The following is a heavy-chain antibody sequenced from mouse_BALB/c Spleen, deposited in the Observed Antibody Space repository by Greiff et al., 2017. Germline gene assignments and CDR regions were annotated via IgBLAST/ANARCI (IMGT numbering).Heavy chain of an antibody. Sequence: LQQPGSELVRPGASVKLSCKASGYTFTSYWMHWVKQRPGQGLEWIGNIYPGSGSTNYDEKFKSKATLTVDTSSSTAYMQLSSLTSEDSAVYYCARDSSGSWFAYWGQGTLVTVSA. CDR3: ARDSSGSWFAY. CDR1: GYTFTSYW. CDR2: IYPGSGST. V-gene: IGHV1S22*01. D-gene: IGHD3-2*01. J-gene: IGHJ3*01.